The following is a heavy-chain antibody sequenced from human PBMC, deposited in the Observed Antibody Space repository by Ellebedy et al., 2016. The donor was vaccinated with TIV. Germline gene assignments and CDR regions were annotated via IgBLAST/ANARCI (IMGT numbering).Heavy chain of an antibody. J-gene: IGHJ4*02. CDR1: GFIISGDW. V-gene: IGHV3-7*01. D-gene: IGHD1-20*01. CDR3: VRDHNWAFDY. CDR2: INPDGSAE. Sequence: GESLKISCAASGFIISGDWMSWVRQAPGKGLEWVAHINPDGSAEYYVDSVKGRFTISRDNAKRSLFLQMNSLRAEDTAIYYCVRDHNWAFDYWGQGILVTVSS.